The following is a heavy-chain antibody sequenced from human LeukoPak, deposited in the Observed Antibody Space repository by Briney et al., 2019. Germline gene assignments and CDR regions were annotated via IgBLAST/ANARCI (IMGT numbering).Heavy chain of an antibody. D-gene: IGHD2-21*02. J-gene: IGHJ4*02. V-gene: IGHV3-43*02. CDR2: SSGHGGSA. Sequence: GGSLRLSCAASGFTFDDYAMYWVRQAPGRGLAWVSLSSGHGGSAYYAESVKGRFTISKDNSKDSLYLQMHSLRTVYTAVYYCAKDNSAIVYWGQGTLVTVSS. CDR3: AKDNSAIVY. CDR1: GFTFDDYA.